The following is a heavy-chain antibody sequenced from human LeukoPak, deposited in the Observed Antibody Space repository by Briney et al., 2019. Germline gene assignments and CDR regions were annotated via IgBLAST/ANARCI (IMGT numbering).Heavy chain of an antibody. CDR2: INHNGSN. D-gene: IGHD3-10*01. J-gene: IGHJ6*03. Sequence: SETLSLTCAVYGGSFSGYYWSWIRQPPGKGLEWIGEINHNGSNNYNSSLKSRLTISVDTSKDQFSLKLSSVTAADTAVYYCARRTMVRGAKMGYYYYYYMDVWGKGTTVTISS. CDR3: ARRTMVRGAKMGYYYYYYMDV. V-gene: IGHV4-34*01. CDR1: GGSFSGYY.